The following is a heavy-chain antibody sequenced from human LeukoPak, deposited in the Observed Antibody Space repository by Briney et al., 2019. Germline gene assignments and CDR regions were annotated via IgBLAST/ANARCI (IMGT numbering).Heavy chain of an antibody. CDR3: ARDSGYCSGGSYFPPDY. D-gene: IGHD2-15*01. Sequence: PGGSLRLSCVASGFTFSTYWMTWVRQAPGKGLEWVADIKQDGSEEYYVDSVKGRFTISRDNAQNSLYLQMNSLRAEDTAVYYCARDSGYCSGGSYFPPDYWGQGTLVTVSS. CDR1: GFTFSTYW. J-gene: IGHJ4*02. V-gene: IGHV3-7*04. CDR2: IKQDGSEE.